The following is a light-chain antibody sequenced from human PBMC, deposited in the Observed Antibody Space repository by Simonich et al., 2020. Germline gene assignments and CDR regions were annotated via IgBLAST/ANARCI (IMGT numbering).Light chain of an antibody. J-gene: IGKJ1*01. CDR3: QQSDSTPLT. V-gene: IGKV1-39*01. CDR2: AAS. CDR1: QSISSY. Sequence: DIQLTQSPSSLSASVGDRVTITCRASQSISSYLHWYQQKPGKAPKLLIYAASSWQSAVPSRFSCNGTGTEFTRTISSLQPEDFATYYCQQSDSTPLTFGQGTKAEIK.